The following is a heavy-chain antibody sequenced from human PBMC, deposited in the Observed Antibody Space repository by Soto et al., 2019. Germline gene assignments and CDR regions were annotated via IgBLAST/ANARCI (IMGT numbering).Heavy chain of an antibody. J-gene: IGHJ6*02. Sequence: GESLKISCKGSGYSFTSYWIGWVRQMPGKGLEWMGIIYPGDSDTRYSPSFQGQVTISADKSISTAYLQWSSLKASDTAMYYCARRKTYYYDSSGQGHYGMDVWGQGTTVTVSS. CDR3: ARRKTYYYDSSGQGHYGMDV. V-gene: IGHV5-51*01. D-gene: IGHD3-22*01. CDR1: GYSFTSYW. CDR2: IYPGDSDT.